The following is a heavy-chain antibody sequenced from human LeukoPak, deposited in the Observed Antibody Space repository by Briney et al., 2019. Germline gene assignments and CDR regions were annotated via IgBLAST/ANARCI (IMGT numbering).Heavy chain of an antibody. CDR2: IWFDGSNK. CDR3: ARDVSPYGSGSYFDY. J-gene: IGHJ4*02. V-gene: IGHV3-33*01. Sequence: GGSLRLSCAASGFTFSVYGMHWVRQAPGKGLEWVAVIWFDGSNKYYEDSVKGRFTISRDNSKNTLYLQMNSLRADDTAVYYCARDVSPYGSGSYFDYWGQGTLVTVSS. D-gene: IGHD3-10*01. CDR1: GFTFSVYG.